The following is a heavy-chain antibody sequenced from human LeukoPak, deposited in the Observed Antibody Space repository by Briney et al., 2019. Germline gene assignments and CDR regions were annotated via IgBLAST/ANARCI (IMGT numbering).Heavy chain of an antibody. V-gene: IGHV1-3*04. CDR1: GYTFTNYA. Sequence: ASVEVSCTASGYTFTNYAIHWVRQAPRQTLEWVGWINTGNGNTQYSQKFQGRVTITRDTSASTAYMELSTLRSEDTAVYYCARDSGSGFYEMTYGGQGTLVIVSS. D-gene: IGHD3-22*01. J-gene: IGHJ4*02. CDR3: ARDSGSGFYEMTY. CDR2: INTGNGNT.